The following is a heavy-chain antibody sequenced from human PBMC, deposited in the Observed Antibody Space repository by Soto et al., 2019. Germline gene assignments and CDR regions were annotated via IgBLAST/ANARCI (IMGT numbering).Heavy chain of an antibody. V-gene: IGHV6-1*01. CDR2: TYYRSKWYY. Sequence: PSQTLSLTCAITGDSVSSNSTGWSWVRQSPSRGLEWLGRTYYRSKWYYEYAVSVRGRITINPDTSKNQYSLQLNSVTPEDTAVYYCARSHGAVARFDYWGQGTLVTVSS. D-gene: IGHD6-19*01. CDR3: ARSHGAVARFDY. J-gene: IGHJ4*02. CDR1: GDSVSSNSTG.